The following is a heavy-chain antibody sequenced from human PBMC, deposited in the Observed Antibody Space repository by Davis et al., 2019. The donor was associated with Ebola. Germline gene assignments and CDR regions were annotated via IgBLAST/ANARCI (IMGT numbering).Heavy chain of an antibody. V-gene: IGHV3-21*01. CDR2: ISSSSSYI. J-gene: IGHJ4*02. CDR3: ARDTYYYDSSGYATDY. Sequence: GESLKISCAASGFTFSSYSMNWVRQAPGKGLEWVSSISSSSSYIYYADSVKGRFTISRDNSKNTLYLQMNSLRDEDTAVYYCARDTYYYDSSGYATDYWGQGTLVTVSS. D-gene: IGHD3-22*01. CDR1: GFTFSSYS.